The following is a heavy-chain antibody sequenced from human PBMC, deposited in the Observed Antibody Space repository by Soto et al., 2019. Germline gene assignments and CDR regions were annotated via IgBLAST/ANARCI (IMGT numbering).Heavy chain of an antibody. CDR1: GYTFTSYA. CDR2: INAGNGNT. CDR3: ARGTPRGQKVEGIAAAGTYEYFQH. J-gene: IGHJ1*01. Sequence: ASVKVSCKASGYTFTSYAMHWVRQAPGQRLEWMGWINAGNGNTKYSQKFQGRVTITRDTSASTAYMELSSLRSEDTAVYYCARGTPRGQKVEGIAAAGTYEYFQHWGQGTLVTVST. V-gene: IGHV1-3*01. D-gene: IGHD6-13*01.